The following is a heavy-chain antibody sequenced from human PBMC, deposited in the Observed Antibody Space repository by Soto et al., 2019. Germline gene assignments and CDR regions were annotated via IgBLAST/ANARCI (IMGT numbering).Heavy chain of an antibody. CDR2: IHPKSGNA. Sequence: QVQVVQSGPEVKKAGASVRVSCKASGYTLTKNNMHWVRQAPGQGLEWMGMIHPKSGNANYAQKFQGGVTMTRDTSTSTVYMELSSLRSEDTAVYYCARDNNGWSFDYWGQGALVTVSS. D-gene: IGHD6-19*01. CDR1: GYTLTKNN. J-gene: IGHJ4*02. V-gene: IGHV1-46*01. CDR3: ARDNNGWSFDY.